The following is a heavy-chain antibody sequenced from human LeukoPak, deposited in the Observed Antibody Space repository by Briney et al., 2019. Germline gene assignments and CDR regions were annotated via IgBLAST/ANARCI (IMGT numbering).Heavy chain of an antibody. CDR1: GGSISSGSYH. CDR3: ARNPPPDAFDI. Sequence: SETLSLTCTVSGGSISSGSYHWRWIRQPAGTGLEWIGRIDTSGSSNYNPSLKSRVTISVDTSKNQFSLKLSSVTAADTAVYYCARNPPPDAFDIWGQGTMVTVSS. V-gene: IGHV4-61*02. J-gene: IGHJ3*02. D-gene: IGHD1-14*01. CDR2: IDTSGSS.